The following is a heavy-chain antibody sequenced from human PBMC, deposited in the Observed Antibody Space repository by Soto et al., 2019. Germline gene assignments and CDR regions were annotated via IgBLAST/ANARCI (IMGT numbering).Heavy chain of an antibody. CDR2: ISGSGGST. D-gene: IGHD3-3*01. J-gene: IGHJ4*02. Sequence: GESLKISCAASGFTFSSYAMSWVRQAPGKGLEWVSAISGSGGSTYYADSVKGRFTISRDNSKNTLYLQMNSLRAEDTAVYYCAKDDAPRITIFGVVIIPASNFDYWGQGTLVTVSS. CDR1: GFTFSSYA. V-gene: IGHV3-23*01. CDR3: AKDDAPRITIFGVVIIPASNFDY.